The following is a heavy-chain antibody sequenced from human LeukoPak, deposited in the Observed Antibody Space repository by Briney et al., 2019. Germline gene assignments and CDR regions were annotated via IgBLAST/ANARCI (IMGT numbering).Heavy chain of an antibody. CDR2: IWYDGSKK. D-gene: IGHD3-10*01. CDR3: ARDPTWFGESNYYFDY. J-gene: IGHJ4*02. Sequence: GRSLRLSCAASGFTFSSYGMHWVRQAPGKGLEWVAVIWYDGSKKYYADSVKGRFTISRDNSKNTLYLQMNSLRAEDTPVYYCARDPTWFGESNYYFDYWGQGTLVTVSS. V-gene: IGHV3-33*01. CDR1: GFTFSSYG.